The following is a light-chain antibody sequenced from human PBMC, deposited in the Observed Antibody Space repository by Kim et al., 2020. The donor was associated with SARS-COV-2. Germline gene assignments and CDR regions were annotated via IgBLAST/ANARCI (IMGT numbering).Light chain of an antibody. CDR1: GNDVGGYNS. J-gene: IGLJ1*01. CDR3: CSHAGAYTYV. V-gene: IGLV2-11*01. CDR2: DVN. Sequence: QSALTQPRSVSGFPGQSVTISCAGTGNDVGGYNSVSWYQQHPGKAPKLIIYDVNRRPSGVPDRFSASKSANTASLSISGLQPEDEADYYCCSHAGAYTYVFGSGTKVTVL.